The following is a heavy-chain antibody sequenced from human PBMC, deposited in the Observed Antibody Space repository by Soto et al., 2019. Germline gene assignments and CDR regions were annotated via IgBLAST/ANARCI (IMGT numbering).Heavy chain of an antibody. D-gene: IGHD2-15*01. V-gene: IGHV2-70*01. CDR3: ARSGGNHPDAFDI. CDR1: GFSLSTSGMC. J-gene: IGHJ3*02. Sequence: SGPPGEPTQTLTLTCTFSGFSLSTSGMCVSWLRQPPGKALEWLALIDWDDDKYYSTSLKTRLTISKDTSKNQVVLTMTNMDPVDTATYYCARSGGNHPDAFDIWGQGTMVTVSS. CDR2: IDWDDDK.